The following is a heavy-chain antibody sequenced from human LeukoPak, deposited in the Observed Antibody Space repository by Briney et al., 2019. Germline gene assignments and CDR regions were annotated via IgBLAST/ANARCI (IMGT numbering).Heavy chain of an antibody. CDR2: IYYSGTT. D-gene: IGHD3-22*01. CDR3: ARGRNYYDSSGNFDY. J-gene: IGHJ4*02. V-gene: IGHV4-59*11. Sequence: SETLSLTCTVSGGSISSHYWSWIRQPPGKGLEWIGYIYYSGTTNYNPSLKSRVTMSVDTSKNQFSLKLSSVTAADTAVYYCARGRNYYDSSGNFDYWGQGTLVTVSS. CDR1: GGSISSHY.